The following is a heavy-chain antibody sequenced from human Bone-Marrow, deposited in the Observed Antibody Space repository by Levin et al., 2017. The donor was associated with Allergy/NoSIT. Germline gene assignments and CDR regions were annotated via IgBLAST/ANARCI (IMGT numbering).Heavy chain of an antibody. J-gene: IGHJ6*02. CDR3: AKDYILMYADFRRDYGMDV. V-gene: IGHV3-23*01. CDR1: GLNFITYA. D-gene: IGHD2/OR15-2a*01. CDR2: ISGVGGHK. Sequence: QAGGSLRLSCAGSGLNFITYAMNWVRQAPGKGLEWVSGISGVGGHKHYADSVKGRFAISRDNSKNTLYLQMNSLRVEDTGVYYCAKDYILMYADFRRDYGMDVWGQGTTVTVSS.